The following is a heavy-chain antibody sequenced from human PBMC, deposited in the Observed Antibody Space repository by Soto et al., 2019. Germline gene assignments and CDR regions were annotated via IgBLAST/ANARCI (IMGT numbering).Heavy chain of an antibody. Sequence: PSETLSLTCAVYGGSFSGYYWSWIRQPPGKGLEWIGEINHSGSTNYNPSLKSRVTISVDTSKNQFSLKLSSVTAADTAVYYCARGVDIVVVPAAMGVGDYYYYGMDVWGQGTTVT. D-gene: IGHD2-2*03. CDR1: GGSFSGYY. V-gene: IGHV4-34*01. CDR3: ARGVDIVVVPAAMGVGDYYYYGMDV. CDR2: INHSGST. J-gene: IGHJ6*02.